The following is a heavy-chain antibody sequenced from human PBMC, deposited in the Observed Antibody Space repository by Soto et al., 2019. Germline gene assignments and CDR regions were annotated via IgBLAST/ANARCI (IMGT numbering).Heavy chain of an antibody. CDR1: GGTFSSYT. CDR2: IIPIFGTA. CDR3: ARGNHRWLQLWYFDL. V-gene: IGHV1-69*12. D-gene: IGHD5-12*01. Sequence: QVQLVQSGAEVKKPGSSVTVSCKASGGTFSSYTISWVRQAPGQGLEWMGGIIPIFGTANYAQKFQGRVTITADESTSTAYMELRGLRSEDTAVYYCARGNHRWLQLWYFDLWGRGTPVTDSS. J-gene: IGHJ2*01.